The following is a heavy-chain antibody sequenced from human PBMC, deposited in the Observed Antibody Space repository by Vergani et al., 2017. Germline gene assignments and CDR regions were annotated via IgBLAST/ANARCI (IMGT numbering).Heavy chain of an antibody. CDR1: GGSFSGYY. D-gene: IGHD6-13*01. J-gene: IGHJ4*02. CDR2: INHSGST. V-gene: IGHV4-34*01. CDR3: ARSWAAAGGTMYYFDY. Sequence: QVQLQQWGAGLLKPSETLSLTCAVYGGSFSGYYWSWIRQPPGKGLEWIGEINHSGSTNYNPSLKSRVTISVDTSKNQFSLKLSSVTAADTAVYYCARSWAAAGGTMYYFDYWGQGTLVTVSS.